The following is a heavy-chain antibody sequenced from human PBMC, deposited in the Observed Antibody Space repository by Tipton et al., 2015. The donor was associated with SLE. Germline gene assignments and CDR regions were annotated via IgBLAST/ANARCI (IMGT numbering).Heavy chain of an antibody. CDR2: MSFNGII. CDR3: ARGSDGEYVRYFDV. D-gene: IGHD4-17*01. V-gene: IGHV4-4*07. CDR1: GGSLSGYY. J-gene: IGHJ2*01. Sequence: LRLSCTVSGGSLSGYYWSWIRQSAGKGLEWIARMSFNGIIHYNPSLMNRLTVSLDTSQNRVSLRLKSVSAADTAVYYCARGSDGEYVRYFDVWGPGTLVTVSS.